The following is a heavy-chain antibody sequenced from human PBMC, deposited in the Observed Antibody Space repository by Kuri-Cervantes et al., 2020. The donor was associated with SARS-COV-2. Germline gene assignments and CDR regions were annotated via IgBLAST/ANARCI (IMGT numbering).Heavy chain of an antibody. CDR3: ARSGWYSRGVTYYYLDV. CDR1: GGSISSSSYY. D-gene: IGHD6-19*01. J-gene: IGHJ6*03. CDR2: IYYSGST. V-gene: IGHV4-39*07. Sequence: SETLSLTCTVSGGSISSSSYYWGWIRQPPGKGLEWIGSIYYSGSTNYNPSLKSRITISVDTSKNQFSLNLTSVTAADTAVYFCARSGWYSRGVTYYYLDVWGKGTTVTVSS.